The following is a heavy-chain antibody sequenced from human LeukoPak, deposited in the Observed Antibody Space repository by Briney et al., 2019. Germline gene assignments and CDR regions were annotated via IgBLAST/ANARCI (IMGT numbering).Heavy chain of an antibody. CDR1: GFIFEDYG. V-gene: IGHV3-20*04. D-gene: IGHD6-13*01. CDR3: ARASSSWYYFDY. CDR2: INGNGGSR. J-gene: IGHJ4*02. Sequence: PGGSLRLSCAASGFIFEDYGITWVRQAPGKGLEWVSGINGNGGSRGYADSVKGRFTISRDNANNSLYLQMNSLRAEDTALYYCARASSSWYYFDYWGQGTLVTVSS.